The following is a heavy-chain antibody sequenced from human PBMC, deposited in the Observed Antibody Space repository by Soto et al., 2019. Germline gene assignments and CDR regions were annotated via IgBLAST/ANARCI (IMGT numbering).Heavy chain of an antibody. D-gene: IGHD3-3*01. CDR2: IYYTGST. CDR1: DGSVRSGSYY. Sequence: PSETLSLTCTVSDGSVRSGSYYWSWIRQPPGKGLEWIGYIYYTGSTNYNPSLKGRVTMSVDTSRDQVSLRLRSVTRADTAVYYCARDQYDFRSGSYYYAMEVWGQGTKVTVSS. J-gene: IGHJ6*02. CDR3: ARDQYDFRSGSYYYAMEV. V-gene: IGHV4-61*01.